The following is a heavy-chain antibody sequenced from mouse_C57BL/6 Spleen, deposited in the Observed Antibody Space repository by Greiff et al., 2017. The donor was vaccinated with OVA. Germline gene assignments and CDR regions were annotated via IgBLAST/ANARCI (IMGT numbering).Heavy chain of an antibody. V-gene: IGHV1-7*01. Sequence: QVQLQQSGAELAKPGASVKLSCKASGYTFTSYWMHWVKQRPGQGLEWIGYINPSSGYTKYNQKFKDKATLTADKFSSTAYMQLSSLTYEDSAVYYCAPLYYDYVSFAYWGQGTLVTVSA. CDR2: INPSSGYT. D-gene: IGHD2-4*01. CDR3: APLYYDYVSFAY. J-gene: IGHJ3*01. CDR1: GYTFTSYW.